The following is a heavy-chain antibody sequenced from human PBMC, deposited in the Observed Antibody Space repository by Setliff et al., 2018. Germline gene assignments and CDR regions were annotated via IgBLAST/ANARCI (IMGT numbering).Heavy chain of an antibody. J-gene: IGHJ4*02. V-gene: IGHV3-7*01. CDR2: IHQDGSER. Sequence: GESLTISCAASGFTFGSYWMTWVCQAPEKGLEWVANIHQDGSERHYVDSVKGRFTISRDNAKNSLFLQMNILEVEDTAVYYCVRDWASGDDHWGRGTLVTVSS. D-gene: IGHD3-10*01. CDR3: VRDWASGDDH. CDR1: GFTFGSYW.